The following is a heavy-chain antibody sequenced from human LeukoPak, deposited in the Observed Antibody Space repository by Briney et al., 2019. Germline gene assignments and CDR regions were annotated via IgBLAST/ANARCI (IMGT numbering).Heavy chain of an antibody. CDR1: GYTFTNYN. V-gene: IGHV1-18*01. CDR2: INTNKGDT. D-gene: IGHD4-23*01. J-gene: IGHJ4*02. CDR3: AREFGHCYGDNCFYFFDT. Sequence: GASVKVSCKASGYTFTNYNISWVHQAPGHGLEWMGWINTNKGDTLYAQKLQGRVTMTADTSTNTAYMELRSLRFDDTAVYYCAREFGHCYGDNCFYFFDTWGQGFRVTVSS.